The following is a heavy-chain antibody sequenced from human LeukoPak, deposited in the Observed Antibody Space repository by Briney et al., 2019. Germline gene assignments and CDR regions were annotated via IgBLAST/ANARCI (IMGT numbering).Heavy chain of an antibody. CDR1: GFTVSSNY. Sequence: PGGSLRLSCAASGFTVSSNYMSWVRQAPGKGLEWVSVIYSGGSTYYADSVKGRFTISRDNSKNTLYLQMNSLRAEDTAVYYCARDIGGGGWYPGYFDYWGQGTLVTVSS. V-gene: IGHV3-53*01. J-gene: IGHJ4*02. CDR3: ARDIGGGGWYPGYFDY. CDR2: IYSGGST. D-gene: IGHD6-19*01.